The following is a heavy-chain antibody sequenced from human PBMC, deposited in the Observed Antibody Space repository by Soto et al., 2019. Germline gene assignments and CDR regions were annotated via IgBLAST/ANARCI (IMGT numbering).Heavy chain of an antibody. Sequence: ASEKVSCKASGYTFTSYDINWVRQATGQGLEWMGWMNPNSGNTGYAQKFQGRVTMTRNTSISTAYMELSSLRSEDTGVYSCARRSRPSSTYIYGLNYYYYGMDVWGQGTTVTVSS. D-gene: IGHD5-18*01. V-gene: IGHV1-8*01. J-gene: IGHJ6*02. CDR3: ARRSRPSSTYIYGLNYYYYGMDV. CDR2: MNPNSGNT. CDR1: GYTFTSYD.